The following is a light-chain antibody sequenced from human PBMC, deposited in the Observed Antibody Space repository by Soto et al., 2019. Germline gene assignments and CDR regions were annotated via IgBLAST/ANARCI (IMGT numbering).Light chain of an antibody. CDR2: GTS. J-gene: IGKJ1*01. V-gene: IGKV3-20*01. CDR3: QQYGSTPQT. CDR1: QSVSSSY. Sequence: EIVLTQSPGTLSLSPGERATLSCRASQSVSSSYLAWFQQKPGQTPRLLIYGTSSRAAGVPDRFSGSGSATDFTLTISRLEPEDFAVYYCQQYGSTPQTFGQGTKVDIK.